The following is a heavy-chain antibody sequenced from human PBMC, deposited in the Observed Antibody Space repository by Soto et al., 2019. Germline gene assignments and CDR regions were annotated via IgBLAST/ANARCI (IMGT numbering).Heavy chain of an antibody. CDR2: IYPGDSDT. V-gene: IGHV5-51*01. D-gene: IGHD6-13*01. J-gene: IGHJ4*02. CDR3: ARMMAASGTAFDY. CDR1: GYSFISSW. Sequence: ESLNISCQASGYSFISSWIGWVRQMPGKGLEWMGIIYPGDSDTRYSPSFQGQVTISADKSTSTAYLQWSSLRASDTATYYCARMMAASGTAFDYWGQGARVTVSS.